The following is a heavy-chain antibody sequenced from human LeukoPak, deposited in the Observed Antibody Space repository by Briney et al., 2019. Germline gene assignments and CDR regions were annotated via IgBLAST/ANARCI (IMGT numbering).Heavy chain of an antibody. V-gene: IGHV4-4*07. CDR1: GGSISSYY. J-gene: IGHJ4*02. CDR3: ARDYPYCSGGSCYPDY. Sequence: SETLSLTCTVSGGSISSYYWSWIRQPAGKGLEWIGRIYTSGSTNYNPSLKSRVTMSVDTSKNQFSLKLSSVTAADTAVYYCARDYPYCSGGSCYPDYWGQGTLVTVSS. CDR2: IYTSGST. D-gene: IGHD2-15*01.